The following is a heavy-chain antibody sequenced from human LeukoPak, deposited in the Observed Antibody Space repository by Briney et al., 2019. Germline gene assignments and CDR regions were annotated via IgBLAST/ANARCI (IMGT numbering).Heavy chain of an antibody. CDR2: NYYSGST. V-gene: IGHV4-39*07. Sequence: SETLSLTCTVSGGSISSSSYYWGWIRQPPGKGLEWIGSNYYSGSTYYNPSLKSRVTISVDTSKNQFSLKLSSVTAADTAVYYCARGGSSSSYFFDYWGQGTLVTVSS. CDR1: GGSISSSSYY. CDR3: ARGGSSSSYFFDY. J-gene: IGHJ4*02. D-gene: IGHD6-6*01.